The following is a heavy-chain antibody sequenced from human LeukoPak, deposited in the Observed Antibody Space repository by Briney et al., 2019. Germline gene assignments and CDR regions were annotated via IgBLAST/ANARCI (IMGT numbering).Heavy chain of an antibody. D-gene: IGHD6-13*01. CDR3: ARVSSSRSFDY. Sequence: GGSLRLSCAASRFTFSDYYMSWIRQAPGKGLEWVSYISDSSSYTNYADSVKGRFTISRDNAKNSLYLQMNSLRAEDTAVYYCARVSSSRSFDYWGQGTPVTVSS. V-gene: IGHV3-11*05. CDR2: ISDSSSYT. CDR1: RFTFSDYY. J-gene: IGHJ4*02.